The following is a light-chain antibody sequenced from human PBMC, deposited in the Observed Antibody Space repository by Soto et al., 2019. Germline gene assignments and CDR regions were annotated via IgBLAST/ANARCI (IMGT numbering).Light chain of an antibody. V-gene: IGLV2-14*01. J-gene: IGLJ3*02. CDR3: SSYTISNTVV. Sequence: QAVLTQPASVSGSPGQSITISCTATSSDVGGYDYVSWYQQHPGKAPKLMIYEVSNRPSGVSNRFSGSKSGNTASLTISGLQTEDEADYYCSSYTISNTVVFGGGTKLTVL. CDR2: EVS. CDR1: SSDVGGYDY.